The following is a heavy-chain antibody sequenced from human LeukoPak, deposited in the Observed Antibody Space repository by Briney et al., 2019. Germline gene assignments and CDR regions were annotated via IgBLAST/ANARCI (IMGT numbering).Heavy chain of an antibody. CDR3: ANGPYSSVDY. J-gene: IGHJ4*02. V-gene: IGHV3-30*02. D-gene: IGHD6-25*01. Sequence: GGSLRLSCAASGFTFSSYGMHWVRQAPGKGLEWVAFIRYDGSNKYYEDSVKGRFTISRDNSKNTLYLQMNSLRAEDTAVYYCANGPYSSVDYWGQGTLVTVSS. CDR1: GFTFSSYG. CDR2: IRYDGSNK.